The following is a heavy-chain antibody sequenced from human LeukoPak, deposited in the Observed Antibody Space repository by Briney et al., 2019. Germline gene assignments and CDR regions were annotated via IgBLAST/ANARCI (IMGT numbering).Heavy chain of an antibody. V-gene: IGHV3-30*02. J-gene: IGHJ4*02. CDR1: GFTLNTYG. D-gene: IGHD2-2*03. CDR3: ARGDGYCSSASCSGN. CDR2: IRFDGSNK. Sequence: GGSPRLSCAASGFTLNTYGMHWVRQAPGKGLECVAFIRFDGSNKYYADSVKGRFTISRDNSKNTLYLQMKSLRPEDTAVYYCARGDGYCSSASCSGNWGQGTLVTVSS.